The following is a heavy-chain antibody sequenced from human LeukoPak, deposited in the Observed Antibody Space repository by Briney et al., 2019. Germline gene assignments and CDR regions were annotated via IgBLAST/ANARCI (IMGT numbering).Heavy chain of an antibody. CDR1: GYTFTSYD. CDR3: ARIPYGSGSYYEAFDI. J-gene: IGHJ3*02. CDR2: INPSGGST. V-gene: IGHV1-46*01. D-gene: IGHD3-10*01. Sequence: ASVKVSCKASGYTFTSYDMHWVRQAPGQGLEWMGIINPSGGSTSYAQKLQGRVTMTRDTSTSTVYMELSSLRSEDTAVYYCARIPYGSGSYYEAFDIWGQGTMVTVSS.